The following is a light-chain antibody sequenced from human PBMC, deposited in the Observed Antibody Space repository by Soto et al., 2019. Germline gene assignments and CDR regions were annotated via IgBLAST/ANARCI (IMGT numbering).Light chain of an antibody. Sequence: DIPMTQSPSSLSASVGDRVTITCRASQGINNYVAWYQQKPGKPPKLLIYAASTLQSGVPSRFSGSGSATDSTLIISSLQPEYVATYSCQQYSSVLVFGPGTKVDIK. V-gene: IGKV1-27*01. CDR3: QQYSSVLV. CDR2: AAS. J-gene: IGKJ3*01. CDR1: QGINNY.